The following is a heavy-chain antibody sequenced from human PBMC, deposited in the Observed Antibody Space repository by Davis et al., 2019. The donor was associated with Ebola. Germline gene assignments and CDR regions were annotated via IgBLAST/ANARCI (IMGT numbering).Heavy chain of an antibody. V-gene: IGHV3-9*01. CDR3: AKAGYRYYYYGMDV. D-gene: IGHD5-18*01. CDR2: ISWNSGSI. Sequence: GGSLRLSCAASGFTFDDYAMHWVRHAPGKGLEWVSGISWNSGSIGYADSVKGRFTISRDNAKNSLYLQMNSLRTEDTALYYCAKAGYRYYYYGMDVWGQGTTVTVSS. CDR1: GFTFDDYA. J-gene: IGHJ6*02.